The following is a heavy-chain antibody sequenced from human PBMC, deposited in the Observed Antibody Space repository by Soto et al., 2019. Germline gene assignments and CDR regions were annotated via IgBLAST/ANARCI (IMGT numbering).Heavy chain of an antibody. V-gene: IGHV5-51*01. J-gene: IGHJ6*03. D-gene: IGHD4-4*01. Sequence: GESLKISCKGSGYSFTSYWIGWVRQMPGKGLEWMGIIYPGDSDTRYSPSFQGQVTISADKSISTAYLQWSSLKASDTAMYYCARHVTTVTTEAVGYYYYYYMDVWGKGTTVTVSS. CDR3: ARHVTTVTTEAVGYYYYYYMDV. CDR1: GYSFTSYW. CDR2: IYPGDSDT.